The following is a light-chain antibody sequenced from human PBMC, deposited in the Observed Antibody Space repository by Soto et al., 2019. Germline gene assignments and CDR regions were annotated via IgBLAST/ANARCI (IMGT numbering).Light chain of an antibody. J-gene: IGKJ4*01. CDR3: QQYDTSHLT. CDR2: AIS. Sequence: ENVLTQSPGTLSLSPGESATLSCRASQSVNSNFLAWYQQKPGQAPSLLIYAISNRATGIPDRFSGSGSGTVFTLTISRLEPEDFAVYYCQQYDTSHLTFGGGTKVEIK. V-gene: IGKV3-20*01. CDR1: QSVNSNF.